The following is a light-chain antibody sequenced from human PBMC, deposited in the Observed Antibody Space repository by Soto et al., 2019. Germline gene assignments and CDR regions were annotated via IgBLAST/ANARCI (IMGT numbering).Light chain of an antibody. CDR3: QSYDTNLSGASV. CDR1: SSNIGAGSD. Sequence: QSVLTQSPSVSGAPGQSVSISCTGTSSNIGAGSDVHWYQQLPATAPKLLIYGNNNRPSGVPDRFSGSKSGTSASLAITGLQAEDEADYYCQSYDTNLSGASVFVTGTKVTVL. V-gene: IGLV1-40*01. CDR2: GNN. J-gene: IGLJ1*01.